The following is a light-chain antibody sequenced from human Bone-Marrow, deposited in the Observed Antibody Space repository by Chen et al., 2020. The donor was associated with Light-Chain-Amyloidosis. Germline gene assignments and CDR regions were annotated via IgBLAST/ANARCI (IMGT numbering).Light chain of an antibody. CDR2: GSS. CDR3: EQYGTSPLT. J-gene: IGKJ4*01. V-gene: IGKV3-20*01. Sequence: EIVLTQSPGTLSLSPGEGANLSCRACQTISSNYLTWYQQKFGQAPRLLIYGSSSRATGIPDRFTGSGSGTDFTLTSNRLLPEDFAMYYCEQYGTSPLTFGGGTKVEIK. CDR1: QTISSNY.